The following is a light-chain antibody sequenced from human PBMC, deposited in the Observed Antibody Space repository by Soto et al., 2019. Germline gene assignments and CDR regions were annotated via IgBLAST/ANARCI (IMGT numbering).Light chain of an antibody. CDR3: QQYNSYWT. Sequence: IQMTQSPSSVSASVGDRVTITCRASQGIDNWLAWYQQKPGKAPKLLIYVASNLQTGVPSRFSGSGSGTEFTLTVSDLHLEDFATYYCQQYNSYWTFGQGTKVDIK. CDR1: QGIDNW. V-gene: IGKV1D-16*01. CDR2: VAS. J-gene: IGKJ1*01.